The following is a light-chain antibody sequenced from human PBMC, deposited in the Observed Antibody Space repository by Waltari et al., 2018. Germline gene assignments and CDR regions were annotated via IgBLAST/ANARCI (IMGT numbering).Light chain of an antibody. V-gene: IGKV3-11*01. J-gene: IGKJ5*01. CDR2: DVD. Sequence: CRASQNVRIFLAGYQHKPGQAPRLIIYDVDNRATGIPPRFSGSGSGTDFTLTISRFESEDSAVYSCQQRSIWPPITFGQGTRLEIK. CDR1: QNVRIF. CDR3: QQRSIWPPIT.